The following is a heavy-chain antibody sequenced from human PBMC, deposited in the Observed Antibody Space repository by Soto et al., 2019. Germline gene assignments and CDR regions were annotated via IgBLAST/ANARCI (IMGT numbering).Heavy chain of an antibody. J-gene: IGHJ4*02. V-gene: IGHV3-48*03. CDR2: ISGSGSTI. CDR3: ARKEAGSGSYYFDY. D-gene: IGHD3-10*01. CDR1: GFTFSSYE. Sequence: GGSLRLSCAASGFTFSSYEMNWVRQAPGKGLEWVSYISGSGSTIYYADSVKGRFTISRDNAKNSLYLQMNSLRAEDTAVYYCARKEAGSGSYYFDYWGQGTLVTVSS.